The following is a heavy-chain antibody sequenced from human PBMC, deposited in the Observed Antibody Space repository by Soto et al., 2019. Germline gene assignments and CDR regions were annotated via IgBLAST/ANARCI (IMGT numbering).Heavy chain of an antibody. CDR3: ASCPQNCITTSPCCLYFDY. CDR2: INAGNGNT. D-gene: IGHD2-2*01. Sequence: ASVKVSCKASGYTFSNYGIHWVRQAPGQRLEGMGLINAGNGNTKCSQKFQGRVTLTRDTSASTAYMKLSSLRSEDTAVYYCASCPQNCITTSPCCLYFDYWGQGTLVTVSS. CDR1: GYTFSNYG. J-gene: IGHJ4*02. V-gene: IGHV1-3*01.